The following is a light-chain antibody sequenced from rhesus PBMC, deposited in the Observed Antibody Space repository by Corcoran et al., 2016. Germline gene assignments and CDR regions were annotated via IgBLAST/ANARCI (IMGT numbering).Light chain of an antibody. CDR3: LQSSNWYS. V-gene: IGKV3-24*04. Sequence: EIVMTQSPATLALSPGERATLSCRASQSVSSYLAWYQQKLGQAPRLLIYGASSRATGIPDRFSGSGSGTEFTLTIRSLEPEDVGVYFCLQSSNWYSFGQGTKVEIK. CDR2: GAS. CDR1: QSVSSY. J-gene: IGKJ2*01.